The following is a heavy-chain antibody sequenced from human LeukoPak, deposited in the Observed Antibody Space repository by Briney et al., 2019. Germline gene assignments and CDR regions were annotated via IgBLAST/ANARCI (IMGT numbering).Heavy chain of an antibody. J-gene: IGHJ6*03. CDR1: VYTFTGYY. CDR3: ARGGGYYYYYYMDG. CDR2: FNPNSGGT. Sequence: GASVPVSCMPSVYTFTGYYMHRVRQAPGPRLGSMGWFNPNSGGTNYAQKFQGRVTMTRDTSISTAYIDLSRLRSDDTAVYYCARGGGYYYYYYMDGWGKGTTVTVSS. V-gene: IGHV1-2*02. D-gene: IGHD3-16*01.